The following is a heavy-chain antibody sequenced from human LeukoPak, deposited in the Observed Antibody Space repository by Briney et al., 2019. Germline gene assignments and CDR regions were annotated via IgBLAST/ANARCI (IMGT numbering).Heavy chain of an antibody. J-gene: IGHJ4*02. Sequence: PGGSLRLSCAASGFTFSSYWMHWVRQAPGKGLVWVSRINSDGSSTSYADSVKGRFTISRDNAKNTLYLQMNSLRAEDTAVYYCARGDVEMATITSPDYWGQGTLVTVSS. CDR2: INSDGSST. V-gene: IGHV3-74*01. CDR1: GFTFSSYW. D-gene: IGHD5-24*01. CDR3: ARGDVEMATITSPDY.